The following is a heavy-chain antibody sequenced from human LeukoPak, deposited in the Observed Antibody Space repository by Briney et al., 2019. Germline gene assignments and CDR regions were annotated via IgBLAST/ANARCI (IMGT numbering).Heavy chain of an antibody. V-gene: IGHV3-23*01. CDR2: ITGSGGNT. D-gene: IGHD6-13*01. J-gene: IGHJ6*02. CDR1: GFTFSYYG. Sequence: PGGSLRLSCAASGFTFSYYGMHWVRQAPGKGLEWVSVITGSGGNTYYADSVKGRFTISKDNSKNTVYLQMSSLRVDDTAVYYCAKAASSSWPSYYYGMDVWGQGTTVTVSS. CDR3: AKAASSSWPSYYYGMDV.